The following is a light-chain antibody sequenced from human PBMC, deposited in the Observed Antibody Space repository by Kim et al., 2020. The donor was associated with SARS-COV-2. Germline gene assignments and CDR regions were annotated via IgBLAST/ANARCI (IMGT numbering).Light chain of an antibody. CDR1: SSDVGAYDY. J-gene: IGLJ3*02. CDR2: DVT. CDR3: TSFTTTAIWV. V-gene: IGLV2-14*03. Sequence: QSALTQPASVSGSPGQSITISCTGTSSDVGAYDYVSWYQQRPGKAPKLLIYDVTDRPSGISNRFSGSKSGNTASLTISGLQAADEADYYCTSFTTTAIWVFGGGTQLTVL.